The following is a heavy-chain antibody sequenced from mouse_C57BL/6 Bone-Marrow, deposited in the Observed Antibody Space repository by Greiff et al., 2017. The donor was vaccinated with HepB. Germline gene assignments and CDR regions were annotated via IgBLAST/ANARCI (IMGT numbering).Heavy chain of an antibody. CDR1: GFTFSDYY. Sequence: EVQVVESEGGLVQPGSSMKLSCTASGFTFSDYYMAWVRQVPEKGLEWVATINYADSSTYYLDSLKSRFIISRDNAKNIRYLQMNSLKSEDTATYYCARAYGSSYGYFDVWGTGTTVTVSS. V-gene: IGHV5-16*01. D-gene: IGHD1-1*01. CDR2: INYADSST. CDR3: ARAYGSSYGYFDV. J-gene: IGHJ1*03.